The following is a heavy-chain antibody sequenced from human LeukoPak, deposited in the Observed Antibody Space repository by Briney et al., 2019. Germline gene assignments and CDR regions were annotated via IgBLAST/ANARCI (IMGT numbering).Heavy chain of an antibody. J-gene: IGHJ4*02. CDR1: GFTFSSYA. V-gene: IGHV3-30-3*01. D-gene: IGHD6-19*01. CDR3: ASSVSSSGWQY. CDR2: ISYDGSSK. Sequence: PGGSLRLSCAASGFTFSSYAMHWVRQAPGKGLEWVAVISYDGSSKYYADSVKGRFTISRDNSKNTLYLQMNSLRAEDTAVYYCASSVSSSGWQYWGQGTLVTVSS.